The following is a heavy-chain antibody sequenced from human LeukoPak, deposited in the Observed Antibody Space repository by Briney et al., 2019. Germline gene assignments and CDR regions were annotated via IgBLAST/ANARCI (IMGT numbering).Heavy chain of an antibody. Sequence: GRSLRLFCAASGFTFSGYGMNWVRQAPGKGLEWVAVISVDGSDKYYADSVKGRFTISRDNSNNTLYLQMNSLRVEDTAMYYCARGSFFSTARWFDPWGQGTLVTVSS. J-gene: IGHJ5*02. D-gene: IGHD3/OR15-3a*01. CDR2: ISVDGSDK. CDR3: ARGSFFSTARWFDP. V-gene: IGHV3-33*01. CDR1: GFTFSGYG.